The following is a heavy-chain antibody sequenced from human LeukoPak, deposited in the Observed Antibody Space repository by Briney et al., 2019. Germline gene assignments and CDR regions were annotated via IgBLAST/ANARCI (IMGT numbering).Heavy chain of an antibody. D-gene: IGHD3-22*01. CDR2: ISYDGSNK. CDR1: GFTFSSYG. J-gene: IGHJ4*02. CDR3: AKAPYYYDSSGYYDY. Sequence: GGSLRLSCAASGFTFSSYGMHWVRQAPGKGLEWVAVISYDGSNKYYADSVKGRFTISRDNSKNTLYLQMNSLRAEDTAVYYCAKAPYYYDSSGYYDYWGQGTLVTVSS. V-gene: IGHV3-30*18.